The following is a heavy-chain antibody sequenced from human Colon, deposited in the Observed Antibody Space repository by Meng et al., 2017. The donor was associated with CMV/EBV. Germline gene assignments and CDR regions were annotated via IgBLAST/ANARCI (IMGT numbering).Heavy chain of an antibody. CDR2: INPNSGGT. D-gene: IGHD2-2*02. V-gene: IGHV1-2*02. Sequence: ASVKVSCKASGYPFTGYYMHWVRQAPGQGLEWMGWINPNSGGTNYAQKFQGRVTMTRDTSISTAYMELSRLRSDDTAVYYCARGPEGYCSSTSCYTLDYWGQGTLVTVSS. CDR1: GYPFTGYY. CDR3: ARGPEGYCSSTSCYTLDY. J-gene: IGHJ4*02.